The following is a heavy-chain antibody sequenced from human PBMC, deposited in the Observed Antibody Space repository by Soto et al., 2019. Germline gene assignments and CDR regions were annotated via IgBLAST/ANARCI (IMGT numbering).Heavy chain of an antibody. CDR3: ARDLGGPSDY. CDR2: IYYTGRT. Sequence: QVQLQESGPGLVRPSETLSLTCTVSGGSITSGPYYWSWIRQPPGKGLEFIGNIYYTGRTNYHPSLKSRLAISVDTSKNQFSLRLSSVTAADTAVYYCARDLGGPSDYWGQGTLVTVSS. D-gene: IGHD3-16*01. V-gene: IGHV4-61*01. CDR1: GGSITSGPYY. J-gene: IGHJ4*02.